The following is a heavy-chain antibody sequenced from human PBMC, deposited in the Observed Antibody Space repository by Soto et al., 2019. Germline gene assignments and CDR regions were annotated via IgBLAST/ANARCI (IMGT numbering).Heavy chain of an antibody. CDR3: ARYQFGRAPIGRWFDP. J-gene: IGHJ5*02. CDR1: GGTFSSYT. V-gene: IGHV1-69*02. D-gene: IGHD3-10*01. Sequence: QVQLVQSGAEVKKPGSSVKVSCKASGGTFSSYTISWVRQAPGQGLEWMGRIIPNPGIANYAQKFQGRVTSTADKSTSTAYMELSSLRSEDTAVYYCARYQFGRAPIGRWFDPWGQGTLVTVSS. CDR2: IIPNPGIA.